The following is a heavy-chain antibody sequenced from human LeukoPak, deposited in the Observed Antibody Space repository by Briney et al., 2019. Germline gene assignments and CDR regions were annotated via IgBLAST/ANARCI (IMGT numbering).Heavy chain of an antibody. V-gene: IGHV4-39*07. Sequence: SETLSLTCTVSGGSISSRPYYWGWVRQPPGKGLEWIGTISYSGTTYYSPSLKSRVTISLDTSKNQFSLKLSSVTAADTAVYYCTRGSSGSYKYYYYYYMDVWGKGTTVTVSS. CDR3: TRGSSGSYKYYYYYYMDV. D-gene: IGHD1-26*01. J-gene: IGHJ6*03. CDR2: ISYSGTT. CDR1: GGSISSRPYY.